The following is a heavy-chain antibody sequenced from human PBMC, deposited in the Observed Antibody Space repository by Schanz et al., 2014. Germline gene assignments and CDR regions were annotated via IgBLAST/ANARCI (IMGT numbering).Heavy chain of an antibody. CDR3: AKVREWWPYYFDY. Sequence: EVQLLASGGGLVQPGGSLRLTCLTSGFTFTDHAMSWVRQAPGKGLEWVSTISGLGEATFYSDSVKGRFTISRDNSDNTLFLQMNSLRAEDTAVYYCAKVREWWPYYFDYWGQGTLVTVS. CDR1: GFTFTDHA. V-gene: IGHV3-23*01. D-gene: IGHD2-15*01. J-gene: IGHJ4*02. CDR2: ISGLGEAT.